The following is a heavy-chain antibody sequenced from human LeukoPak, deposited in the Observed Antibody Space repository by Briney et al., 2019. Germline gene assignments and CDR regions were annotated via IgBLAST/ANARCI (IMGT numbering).Heavy chain of an antibody. CDR3: ARGRLWLHYFEY. Sequence: GGSLRLSCAASGFTFNSYAMHWVRQAPGKGLEWVAVISYDGSNQYYADSVTGRFTISRDNSKNTLYLQMNSLRAEDTAVYFCARGRLWLHYFEYWGQGTLVTVSS. D-gene: IGHD5-18*01. CDR1: GFTFNSYA. J-gene: IGHJ4*02. V-gene: IGHV3-30-3*01. CDR2: ISYDGSNQ.